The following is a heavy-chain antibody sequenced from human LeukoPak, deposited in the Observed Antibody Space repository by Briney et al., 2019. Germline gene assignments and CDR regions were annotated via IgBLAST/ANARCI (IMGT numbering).Heavy chain of an antibody. D-gene: IGHD4-17*01. CDR3: ARGYGDYGYYYYMDV. CDR1: GYTFTSHD. V-gene: IGHV1-69*06. CDR2: IIPIFGTA. Sequence: ASVKVSCKASGYTFTSHDINWVRQAPGQGLEWMGGIIPIFGTANYAQKFQGRVTITADKSTSTAYMELSSLRSEDTAVYYCARGYGDYGYYYYMDVWGKGTTVTVSS. J-gene: IGHJ6*03.